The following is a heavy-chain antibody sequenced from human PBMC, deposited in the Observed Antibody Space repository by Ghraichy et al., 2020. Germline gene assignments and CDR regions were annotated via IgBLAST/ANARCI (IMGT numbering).Heavy chain of an antibody. CDR2: ISSSSSTI. V-gene: IGHV3-48*02. CDR1: GFTFSSYS. CDR3: ARAAPRHFYQLLSHNYFDY. Sequence: GGSLRLSCAASGFTFSSYSMNWVRQAPGKGLEWVSYISSSSSTIYYADSVKGRFTISRDNAKNSLYLQMNSLRDEDTAVYYCARAAPRHFYQLLSHNYFDYWGQGTLVTVSS. D-gene: IGHD2-2*01. J-gene: IGHJ4*02.